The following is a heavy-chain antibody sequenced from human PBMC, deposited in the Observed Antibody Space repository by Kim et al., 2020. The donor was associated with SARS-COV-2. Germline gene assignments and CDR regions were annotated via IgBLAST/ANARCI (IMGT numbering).Heavy chain of an antibody. CDR1: GGTFSSYA. J-gene: IGHJ3*02. CDR2: IIPIFGTA. V-gene: IGHV1-69*13. Sequence: SVKVSCKASGGTFSSYAISWVRQAPGQGLEWMGGIIPIFGTANYAQKFQGRVTITADESTSTAYMELSSLRSEDTAVYYCARTYCGGDCYSSFDIWGQGTMVTVSS. D-gene: IGHD2-21*02. CDR3: ARTYCGGDCYSSFDI.